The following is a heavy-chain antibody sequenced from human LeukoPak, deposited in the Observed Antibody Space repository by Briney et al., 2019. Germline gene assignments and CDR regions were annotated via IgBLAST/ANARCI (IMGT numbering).Heavy chain of an antibody. CDR1: GFTFSSYA. CDR3: AKGLVTMIVVISPIDY. J-gene: IGHJ4*02. CDR2: ISGSGGST. Sequence: GGSLRLSCAASGFTFSSYAMSWVRQAPGKGLEWVSAISGSGGSTYYADSVKGRFTISRDNSKNTLYLQMNSLRAEDTAVYYCAKGLVTMIVVISPIDYWGQGTLVTVSS. D-gene: IGHD3-22*01. V-gene: IGHV3-23*01.